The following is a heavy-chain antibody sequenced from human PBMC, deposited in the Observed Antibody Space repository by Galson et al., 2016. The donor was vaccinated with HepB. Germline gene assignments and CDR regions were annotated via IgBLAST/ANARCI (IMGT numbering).Heavy chain of an antibody. CDR1: GFTFGSYA. V-gene: IGHV1-3*01. CDR2: INAGNGNT. Sequence: SVKVSCKASGFTFGSYAMHWVRQAPGQRLEWMGWINAGNGNTKYSQKFQGRVTITRETSATTAYMELSSLRAEDTALYYCARDAEGGYCSGGRCSRVFDYWGQGTLVTVSS. CDR3: ARDAEGGYCSGGRCSRVFDY. D-gene: IGHD2-15*01. J-gene: IGHJ4*02.